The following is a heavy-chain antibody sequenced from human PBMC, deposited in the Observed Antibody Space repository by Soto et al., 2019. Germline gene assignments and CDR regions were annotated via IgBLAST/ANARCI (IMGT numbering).Heavy chain of an antibody. J-gene: IGHJ6*03. D-gene: IGHD3-10*01. CDR2: ISGSGGST. CDR3: AKVGYYGSGEVDYYYYYMDV. Sequence: GGSLRLSCAASGFTFSSYAMSWVRQAPGKGLEWVSAISGSGGSTYYADSVKGRFTISRDNSKNTLYLQMNSLRAEDTAVYYCAKVGYYGSGEVDYYYYYMDVWGKGTTVTVSS. V-gene: IGHV3-23*01. CDR1: GFTFSSYA.